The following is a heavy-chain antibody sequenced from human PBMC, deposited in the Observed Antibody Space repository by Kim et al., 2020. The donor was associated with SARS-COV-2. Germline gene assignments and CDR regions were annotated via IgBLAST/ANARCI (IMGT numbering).Heavy chain of an antibody. D-gene: IGHD4-17*01. CDR2: ISGSGGST. Sequence: GGSLRLSCAASGFTFSSYAMSWVRQAPGKGLEWVSAISGSGGSTYYADSVKGRFTISRDNSKNTLYLQMNNLRAEDTAVYYCAKDKGEVEDDYGDYYFDYWGQGTLVTVSS. V-gene: IGHV3-23*01. CDR3: AKDKGEVEDDYGDYYFDY. CDR1: GFTFSSYA. J-gene: IGHJ4*02.